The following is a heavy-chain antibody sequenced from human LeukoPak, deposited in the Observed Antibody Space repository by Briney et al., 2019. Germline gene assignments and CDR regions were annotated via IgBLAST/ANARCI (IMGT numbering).Heavy chain of an antibody. Sequence: ASVKVSCKATGYTFTEYYMHWLRQATGLVCEWMGSINPNSGDTYYSPEFQGRVTLTRDTSIKTAYMEMNSLKSDDTAVYYCVRDIAPIGSWWFDPWGQGTLIIVSS. CDR1: GYTFTEYY. CDR2: INPNSGDT. V-gene: IGHV1-2*02. CDR3: VRDIAPIGSWWFDP. D-gene: IGHD2-15*01. J-gene: IGHJ5*02.